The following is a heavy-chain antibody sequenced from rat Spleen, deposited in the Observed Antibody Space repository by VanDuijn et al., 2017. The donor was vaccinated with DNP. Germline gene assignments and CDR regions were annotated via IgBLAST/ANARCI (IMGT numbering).Heavy chain of an antibody. CDR3: VTRGLYGGYDH. CDR1: GFTFSSFP. CDR2: ISTSGGST. J-gene: IGHJ2*01. D-gene: IGHD1-11*01. Sequence: EVQLVESGGGLVQPGRSMKLSCAASGFTFSSFPMAWVRQAPTKGLEWVATISTSGGSTYYRDSVKGRFTISRDNPKTTLYLQMDSLRSDDTATYHCVTRGLYGGYDHWGQGVMVTVSS. V-gene: IGHV5-46*01.